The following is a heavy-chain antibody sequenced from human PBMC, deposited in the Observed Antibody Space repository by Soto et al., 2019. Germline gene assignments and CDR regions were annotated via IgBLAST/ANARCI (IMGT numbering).Heavy chain of an antibody. J-gene: IGHJ5*02. D-gene: IGHD6-13*01. V-gene: IGHV1-2*04. CDR3: ARSRGVAAGIENWFDP. Sequence: GASVKVSCKASGYTFTGYYMHWVRQAPGQGLEWMGWINPNSGGTNYAQKFQGWVTMTRDTSISTAYMELSRLRSDDTAVYYCARSRGVAAGIENWFDPWGQETLVTVSS. CDR1: GYTFTGYY. CDR2: INPNSGGT.